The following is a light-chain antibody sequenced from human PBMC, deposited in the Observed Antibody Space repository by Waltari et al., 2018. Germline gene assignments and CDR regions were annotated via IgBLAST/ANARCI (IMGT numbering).Light chain of an antibody. Sequence: QSALTQPASVSGSPGQSITFSCTGTSSDVGGYNYVSWYQPHPGKVPKLMIYAVSNRPAGVSNRFSGSKSGNTASLTISGLQAEDEAYYYCLSYTSSSTYVFGTGTKVTVL. V-gene: IGLV2-14*01. CDR3: LSYTSSSTYV. J-gene: IGLJ1*01. CDR1: SSDVGGYNY. CDR2: AVS.